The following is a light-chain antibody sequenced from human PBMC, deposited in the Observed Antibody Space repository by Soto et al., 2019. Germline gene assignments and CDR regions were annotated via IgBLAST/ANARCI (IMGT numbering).Light chain of an antibody. J-gene: IGKJ4*01. CDR2: AAS. Sequence: DIQMTQYPSSLSASVGDRVTITCRASQSISSYLNWYQQKPGKAPKLLIYAASSLQSVVPSRFSSSRSGTDFTLTISSLQPEDFAIYYCHQCYSTPHTFGGGTKVEIK. V-gene: IGKV1-39*01. CDR1: QSISSY. CDR3: HQCYSTPHT.